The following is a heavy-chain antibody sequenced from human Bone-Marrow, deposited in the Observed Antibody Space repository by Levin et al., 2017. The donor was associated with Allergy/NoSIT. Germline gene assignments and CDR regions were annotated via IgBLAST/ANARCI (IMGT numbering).Heavy chain of an antibody. CDR2: IQTIWST. J-gene: IGHJ5*02. D-gene: IGHD2-15*01. Sequence: SETLSLTCTVSGDSIRDSYWTWIRQPPGQGLEWIGHIQTIWSTSYNPSLESRVAISIDTSKKQVSLTLNSVTATDTAVYYCARLTECFGGACYSYGWLDPWGQGSLVTVSS. CDR3: ARLTECFGGACYSYGWLDP. CDR1: GDSIRDSY. V-gene: IGHV4-4*08.